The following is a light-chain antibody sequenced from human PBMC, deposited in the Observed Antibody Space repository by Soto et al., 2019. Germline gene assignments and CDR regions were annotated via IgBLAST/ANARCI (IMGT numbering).Light chain of an antibody. V-gene: IGKV3-20*01. CDR3: QHYGSSPLT. J-gene: IGKJ4*01. Sequence: EIVLTQSPGTLSLSPGERATLSCRASQSVSSSYLAWYQQKPGQAPRLLIYDASSRATGIPDRFSGSGSGTDFTLTIIRLEPEDFAVYYCQHYGSSPLTFGGGTKVEIK. CDR1: QSVSSSY. CDR2: DAS.